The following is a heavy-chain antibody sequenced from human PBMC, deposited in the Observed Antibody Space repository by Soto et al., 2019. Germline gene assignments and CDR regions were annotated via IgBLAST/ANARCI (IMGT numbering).Heavy chain of an antibody. CDR1: GYTFTSYD. V-gene: IGHV1-8*01. J-gene: IGHJ6*02. CDR2: MSPNSGNT. D-gene: IGHD3-3*01. Sequence: ASVKVSCKASGYTFTSYDINWVRQATGQGLEWMGWMSPNSGNTGYAQKFQGRVTMTRNTSISTAYMELSSLRSEDTAVYYCARGALPYGVTIFGVVRNYYGMDVWGQGTTVTVSS. CDR3: ARGALPYGVTIFGVVRNYYGMDV.